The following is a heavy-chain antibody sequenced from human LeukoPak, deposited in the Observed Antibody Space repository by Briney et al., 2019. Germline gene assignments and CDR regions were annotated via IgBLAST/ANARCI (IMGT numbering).Heavy chain of an antibody. D-gene: IGHD6-13*01. J-gene: IGHJ4*02. CDR3: VKDRWVDH. CDR1: GFIFSPYA. V-gene: IGHV3-64D*06. Sequence: GGSLRLSCSASGFIFSPYAMHWVRQAPGKGLEYVSSISSEGKTTYYADSVKGRFTISRDNSKNTLYLQMSSLRPEDTAVYYCVKDRWVDHWGQGPLVTVSS. CDR2: ISSEGKTT.